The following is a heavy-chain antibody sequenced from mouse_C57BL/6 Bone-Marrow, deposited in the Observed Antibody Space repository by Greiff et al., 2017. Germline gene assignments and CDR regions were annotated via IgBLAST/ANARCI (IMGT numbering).Heavy chain of an antibody. Sequence: VQLKQSGAELVRPGASVKLSCTASGFNIKDDYMHWVKQRPEQGLEWIGRIDPENGDTEYASKFQGKATITADTSSNTAYLQLSSLTSEDTAVYYCTTDFYYGSAYYAMDYWGQGTSVTVSS. J-gene: IGHJ4*01. CDR2: IDPENGDT. CDR3: TTDFYYGSAYYAMDY. D-gene: IGHD1-1*01. V-gene: IGHV14-4*01. CDR1: GFNIKDDY.